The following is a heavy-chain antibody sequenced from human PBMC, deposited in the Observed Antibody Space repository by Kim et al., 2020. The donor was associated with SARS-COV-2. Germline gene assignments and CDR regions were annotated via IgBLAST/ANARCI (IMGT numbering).Heavy chain of an antibody. V-gene: IGHV3-9*01. J-gene: IGHJ3*02. CDR1: GFTFDDYA. Sequence: GGSLRLSCAASGFTFDDYAMHWVRQAPGKGLEWVSGISWNSGSIGYADSVKGRFTISRDNAKNSLYLQMNSLRAEDTALYYCAKATTVTTSAFDIWGQGTMVTVSS. D-gene: IGHD4-17*01. CDR3: AKATTVTTSAFDI. CDR2: ISWNSGSI.